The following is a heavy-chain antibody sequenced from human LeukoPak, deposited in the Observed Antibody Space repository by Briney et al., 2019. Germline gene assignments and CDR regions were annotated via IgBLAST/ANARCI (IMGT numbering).Heavy chain of an antibody. CDR3: AKAPYLSSGC. Sequence: PSETLSLTCAVYGGSFSGYYWSWIRQPPGKGLEWIGEIDHSGTTNYNPSLKSRVTISLDTSKNQFSLILSSVTAADTAVYYCAKAPYLSSGCWRQGTMVTVSS. CDR1: GGSFSGYY. CDR2: IDHSGTT. V-gene: IGHV4-34*01. D-gene: IGHD3-22*01. J-gene: IGHJ3*01.